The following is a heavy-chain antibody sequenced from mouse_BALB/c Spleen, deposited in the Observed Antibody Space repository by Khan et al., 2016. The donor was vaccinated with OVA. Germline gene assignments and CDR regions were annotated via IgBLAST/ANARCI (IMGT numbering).Heavy chain of an antibody. CDR2: INTYTGEP. CDR1: GYIFTNYG. V-gene: IGHV9-3-1*01. Sequence: QIQLVQSGPELKKPGETVKISCKASGYIFTNYGMNWVKQAPGKGLKWMGWINTYTGEPTYADDFKGRFAFSLETSASTAYLQINNLKNDDTATYFGARVGYNGTMDYWGQGTSVTVSS. J-gene: IGHJ4*01. CDR3: ARVGYNGTMDY. D-gene: IGHD2-14*01.